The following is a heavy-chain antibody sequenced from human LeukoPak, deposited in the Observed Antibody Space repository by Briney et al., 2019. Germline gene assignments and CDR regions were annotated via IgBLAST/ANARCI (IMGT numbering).Heavy chain of an antibody. CDR2: TYYRSKWYN. J-gene: IGHJ4*02. Sequence: SQTLSLTCALSGDSVSSNSAAWNWIRQSPSRGLEWLGRTYYRSKWYNDYAVSVKSRITINPDSSKNQFSLKLNSVTPEDTAVYYCARDQNYYDSSGYYSLRLDYWGQGTLVTVSS. CDR3: ARDQNYYDSSGYYSLRLDY. D-gene: IGHD3-22*01. CDR1: GDSVSSNSAA. V-gene: IGHV6-1*01.